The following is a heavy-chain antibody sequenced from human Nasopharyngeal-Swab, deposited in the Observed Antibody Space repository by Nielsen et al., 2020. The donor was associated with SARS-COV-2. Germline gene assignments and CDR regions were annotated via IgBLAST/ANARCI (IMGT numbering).Heavy chain of an antibody. CDR1: GFTFSAHY. CDR2: SRNEANGYTT. V-gene: IGHV3-72*01. Sequence: GESLKISCAASGFTFSAHYMDWVRPAPGKGLEWVGRSRNEANGYTTEYAASVRGRFTISRDDSKDSLYLQMNSLKTEDTAVYYCARDLSSVWTSGLGVWGQGTTVTVSS. CDR3: ARDLSSVWTSGLGV. D-gene: IGHD6-19*01. J-gene: IGHJ6*02.